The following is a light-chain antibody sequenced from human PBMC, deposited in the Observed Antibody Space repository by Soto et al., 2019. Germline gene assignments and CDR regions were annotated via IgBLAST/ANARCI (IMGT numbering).Light chain of an antibody. CDR1: QSISNY. CDR3: QQYDNLPLT. J-gene: IGKJ4*01. Sequence: DIQMTQSPSSLSASVGDRFTITCRASQSISNYLNWYQQKPGKAPKLLIYDASNLETGVPSRFSGSGSGTDFTFTISSLQPEDIATYYCQQYDNLPLTFGGGTKVDIK. V-gene: IGKV1-33*01. CDR2: DAS.